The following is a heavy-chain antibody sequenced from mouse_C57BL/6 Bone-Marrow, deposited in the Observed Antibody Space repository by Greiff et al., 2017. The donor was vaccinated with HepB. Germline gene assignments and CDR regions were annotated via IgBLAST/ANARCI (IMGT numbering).Heavy chain of an antibody. V-gene: IGHV14-4*01. J-gene: IGHJ2*01. D-gene: IGHD2-5*01. CDR3: TTTIVKGY. CDR1: GFNIKDDY. Sequence: VQLQQSGAELVRPGASVKLSCTASGFNIKDDYMHWVKQRPEQGLEWIGWIDPENGDTEYASKFQGKATITADTSSNTAYLQLSSLTSEDTAVYYCTTTIVKGYWGQGTTLTVSS. CDR2: IDPENGDT.